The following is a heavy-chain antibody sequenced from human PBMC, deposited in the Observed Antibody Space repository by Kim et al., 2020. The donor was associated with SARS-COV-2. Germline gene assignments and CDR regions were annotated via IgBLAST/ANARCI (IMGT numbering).Heavy chain of an antibody. CDR2: ISWNSGSI. CDR1: GFTFDDYA. J-gene: IGHJ5*02. D-gene: IGHD3-10*01. CDR3: ASGAGYGSGSYVGNWFDP. V-gene: IGHV3-9*01. Sequence: GGSLRLSCAASGFTFDDYAMHWVRQAPGKGLEWVSGISWNSGSIGYADSVKGRFTISRDNAKNSLYLQMNSLRAEDTALYYCASGAGYGSGSYVGNWFDPWGQGTLVTVSS.